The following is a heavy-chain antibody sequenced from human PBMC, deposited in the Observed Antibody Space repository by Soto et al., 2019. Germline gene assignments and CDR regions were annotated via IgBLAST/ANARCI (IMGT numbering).Heavy chain of an antibody. J-gene: IGHJ5*02. V-gene: IGHV4-59*01. CDR3: ARTHGSGSWWFDP. D-gene: IGHD3-10*01. CDR1: GGSISNNY. CDR2: MYDSGRS. Sequence: SETLSLTCSVSGGSISNNYWSWIRQSPGKGLEWIGYMYDSGRSNYNPSLQGRVTISGDTSKNQFSLKLTSVTPADTAVYYCARTHGSGSWWFDPWGQGTLVTV.